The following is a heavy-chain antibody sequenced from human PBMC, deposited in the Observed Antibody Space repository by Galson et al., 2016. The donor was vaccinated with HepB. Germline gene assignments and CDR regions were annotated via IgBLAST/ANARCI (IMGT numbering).Heavy chain of an antibody. CDR2: ISCIGGST. D-gene: IGHD5-24*01. Sequence: SLRLSCAASGFTFSSYAMSWVRQAPGKGLEWVSVISCIGGSTYYADSVKGRFSISRDNSKNTLYLQMNSLRAEDTALYYCAKLGDGYNYFYYYMDVWGKGTTVTVSS. V-gene: IGHV3-23*01. J-gene: IGHJ6*03. CDR1: GFTFSSYA. CDR3: AKLGDGYNYFYYYMDV.